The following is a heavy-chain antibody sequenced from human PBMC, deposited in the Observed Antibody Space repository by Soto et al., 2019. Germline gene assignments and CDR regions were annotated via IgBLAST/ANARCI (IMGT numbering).Heavy chain of an antibody. CDR2: IYYSGST. J-gene: IGHJ6*02. V-gene: IGHV4-59*01. Sequence: SETLSLTCTVSGGSISSYYWSWIRQPPGKGLEWIGYIYYSGSTNYNPSLKSRVTISVDTSKNQFSLKLSSVTAADTAVYYCARDSGGYCSGGSCYSRVNMYVWGQGTTVTVSS. D-gene: IGHD2-15*01. CDR3: ARDSGGYCSGGSCYSRVNMYV. CDR1: GGSISSYY.